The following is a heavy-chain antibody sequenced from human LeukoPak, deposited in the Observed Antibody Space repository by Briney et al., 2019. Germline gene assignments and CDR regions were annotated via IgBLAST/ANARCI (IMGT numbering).Heavy chain of an antibody. J-gene: IGHJ6*03. Sequence: GASVKVSCKASGYTFTGYYMHWVRQAPGQGLEWMGWINPNSGGTNYAQKFQGRVTMTRDTSISTAYMELSRLRSDDTAVYYCARDSNYYGSGSYWGNRQNYYYYYMDVWGKGTTVTVSS. CDR2: INPNSGGT. CDR3: ARDSNYYGSGSYWGNRQNYYYYYMDV. V-gene: IGHV1-2*02. CDR1: GYTFTGYY. D-gene: IGHD3-10*01.